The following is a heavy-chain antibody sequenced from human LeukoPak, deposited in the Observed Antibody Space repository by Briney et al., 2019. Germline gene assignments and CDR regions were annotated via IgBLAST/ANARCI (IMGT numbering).Heavy chain of an antibody. Sequence: GESLRISCQGSGFSFTTYLLSWVRQMPGKGLEWMGRIYPSDSYTNYSPSFQGRVTISADKSISTAYLQLTSLRASDTAIYYCARHFYSGYDLIDYWGQGTLVTAS. CDR1: GFSFTTYL. J-gene: IGHJ4*02. CDR3: ARHFYSGYDLIDY. V-gene: IGHV5-10-1*01. D-gene: IGHD5-12*01. CDR2: IYPSDSYT.